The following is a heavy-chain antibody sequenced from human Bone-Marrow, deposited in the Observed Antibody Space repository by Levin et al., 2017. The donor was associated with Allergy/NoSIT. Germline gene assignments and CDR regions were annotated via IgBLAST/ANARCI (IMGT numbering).Heavy chain of an antibody. Sequence: GESLKISCAASGFTFTGYWMTWVRQAPAKGLEWVANINQDGSEKYYVDSVRGRFTISRDNTKKSLFLQMNSLRVEDTAVYYCARTGDDYWGQGILVPVSS. J-gene: IGHJ4*02. D-gene: IGHD3-10*01. CDR3: ARTGDDY. CDR2: INQDGSEK. CDR1: GFTFTGYW. V-gene: IGHV3-7*01.